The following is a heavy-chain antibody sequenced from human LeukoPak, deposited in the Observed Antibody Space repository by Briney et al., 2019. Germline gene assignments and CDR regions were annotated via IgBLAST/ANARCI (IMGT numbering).Heavy chain of an antibody. Sequence: GGSLRLSCAASGFTFSSYWMRWVRQAPGKGLVWVSRINWDGSTITYVDSVKGRFTISRDNAKNTLYLQMNSLRAEDTAVYFCARDGPSSGYDYWGQGTLVTVSS. D-gene: IGHD5-12*01. CDR3: ARDGPSSGYDY. CDR2: INWDGSTI. CDR1: GFTFSSYW. J-gene: IGHJ4*02. V-gene: IGHV3-74*01.